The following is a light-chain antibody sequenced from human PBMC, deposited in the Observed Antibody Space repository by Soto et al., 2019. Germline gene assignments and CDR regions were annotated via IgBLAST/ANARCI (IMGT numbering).Light chain of an antibody. CDR2: AAS. CDR3: QQANSFPPT. V-gene: IGKV1-12*01. Sequence: DIQITQSPSSVSASVGGRVTITYRASQRIASWLAWYQQRPGKSPKLLIYAASSLQSGVPSRFSCSGSGTDFTLTINSLQPEDFATYYCQQANSFPPTFGGGTKVDIK. J-gene: IGKJ4*01. CDR1: QRIASW.